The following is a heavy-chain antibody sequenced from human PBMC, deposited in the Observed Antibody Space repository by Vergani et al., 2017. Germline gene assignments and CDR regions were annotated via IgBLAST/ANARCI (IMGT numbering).Heavy chain of an antibody. CDR2: ISNGGITI. J-gene: IGHJ3*02. V-gene: IGHV3-11*01. CDR3: VRDQSRGSYYDFWSGYGAFDI. CDR1: GFTFSDYY. D-gene: IGHD3-3*01. Sequence: QVQLVESGGGLVKPGGYLRLSCAASGFTFSDYYMSWIRQAPGKGLEWVSYISNGGITIYYTDSVKGRFSISRDNAKNSLYLQMNSLRAEDTAGYYCVRDQSRGSYYDFWSGYGAFDIGGQGTMVTVSS.